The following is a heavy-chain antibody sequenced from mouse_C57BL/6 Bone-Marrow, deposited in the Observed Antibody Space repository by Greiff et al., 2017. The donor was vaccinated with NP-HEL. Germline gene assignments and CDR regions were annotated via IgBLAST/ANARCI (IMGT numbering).Heavy chain of an antibody. Sequence: EVQLQQSGAELVRPGASVKLSCTASGFTIKDDYMHWVKQRPEQGLEWIGWIDPEDGDTEYASKFQGKATITADTSSNTAYLQLSSLTSEDTAVYSCTGPIYYGNYDYWGQGTTLTVSS. D-gene: IGHD2-1*01. J-gene: IGHJ2*01. CDR3: TGPIYYGNYDY. CDR2: IDPEDGDT. CDR1: GFTIKDDY. V-gene: IGHV14-4*01.